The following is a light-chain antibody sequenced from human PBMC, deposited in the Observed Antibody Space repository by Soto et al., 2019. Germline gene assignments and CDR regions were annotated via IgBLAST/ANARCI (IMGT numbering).Light chain of an antibody. Sequence: DIQMTQSPSSLSESAGYRVTITCRASQGISTYLNWYQQKPGKAPKLLIYAASSLQSGVPSRFSGSRSGPDFTLTISSLQPEDFATYYCQQSYSSPPTFGQGTKVDIK. V-gene: IGKV1-39*01. J-gene: IGKJ1*01. CDR3: QQSYSSPPT. CDR1: QGISTY. CDR2: AAS.